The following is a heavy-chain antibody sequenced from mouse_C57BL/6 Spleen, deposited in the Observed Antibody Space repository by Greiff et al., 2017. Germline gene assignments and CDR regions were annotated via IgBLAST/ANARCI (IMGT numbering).Heavy chain of an antibody. Sequence: EVMLVESGGGLVKPGGSLKLSCAASGFTFSDYGMHWVRQAPEKGLEWVAYISSGSSTIYYADTVKGRFTISRDNAKNTLFLQMTSLRSEDTAMYYCARGGLYDGSSYAMDYWGQGTSVTVSS. J-gene: IGHJ4*01. CDR2: ISSGSSTI. CDR3: ARGGLYDGSSYAMDY. CDR1: GFTFSDYG. D-gene: IGHD2-3*01. V-gene: IGHV5-17*01.